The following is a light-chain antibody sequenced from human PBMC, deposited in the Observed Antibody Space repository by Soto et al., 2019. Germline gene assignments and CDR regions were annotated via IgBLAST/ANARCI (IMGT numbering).Light chain of an antibody. CDR1: QSITTRL. V-gene: IGKV3-20*01. CDR2: GAS. CDR3: QHYGGSPIP. Sequence: EIVLTQSPDTLSLSPGGRATLSCRASQSITTRLAWSQQKPGQPPRLFISGASVSASGVPVRITGRGSGTEFTLTISRMAPEDFAMYYCQHYGGSPIPFGLATRLEIK. J-gene: IGKJ5*01.